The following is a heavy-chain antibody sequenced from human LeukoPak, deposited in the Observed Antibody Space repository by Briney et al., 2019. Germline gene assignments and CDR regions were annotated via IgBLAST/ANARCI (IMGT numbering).Heavy chain of an antibody. J-gene: IGHJ4*02. CDR2: ISFDGSDA. CDR3: ARSGVDSGYYFDY. Sequence: GGSLSPSFEAPGFPFRGFWRTWVGQAQGKGLGWVSCISFDGSDATYADSVKGRFTISRDNSKNTLYLQMNSLRAEDTAVYYCARSGVDSGYYFDYWGQGTLVTVSS. V-gene: IGHV3-74*01. D-gene: IGHD5-12*01. CDR1: GFPFRGFW.